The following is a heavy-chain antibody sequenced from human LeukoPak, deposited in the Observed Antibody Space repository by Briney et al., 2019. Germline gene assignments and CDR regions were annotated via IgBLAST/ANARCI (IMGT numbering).Heavy chain of an antibody. CDR2: IIPILGIA. D-gene: IGHD6-19*01. CDR3: AREALAVAGPGQFDY. J-gene: IGHJ4*02. CDR1: GGTFSSYA. Sequence: SVKVSCKASGGTFSSYAISWVRQAPGQGLEWMGRIIPILGIANYAQKFQGRVTITADKSTSTAYMELSSLRSEDTAVYYCAREALAVAGPGQFDYRGQGTLVTVSS. V-gene: IGHV1-69*04.